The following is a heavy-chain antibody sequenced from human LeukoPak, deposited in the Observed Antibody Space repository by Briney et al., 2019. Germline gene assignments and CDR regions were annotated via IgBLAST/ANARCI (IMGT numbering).Heavy chain of an antibody. CDR1: GFTFSSYW. CDR3: ASTYDSSGYDY. J-gene: IGHJ4*02. V-gene: IGHV3-74*01. Sequence: GESLRLSCAASGFTFSSYWMHWVRQAPGKGLVWVSRINSDGSSTSYADSVKGRFTISRDNAKNTLYLQMNSLRAEDTAVYYCASTYDSSGYDYWGQGTLVTVSS. CDR2: INSDGSST. D-gene: IGHD3-22*01.